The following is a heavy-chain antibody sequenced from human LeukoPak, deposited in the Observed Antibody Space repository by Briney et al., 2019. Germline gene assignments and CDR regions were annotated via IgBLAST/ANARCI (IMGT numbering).Heavy chain of an antibody. V-gene: IGHV4-39*07. CDR1: GGSISSSSYY. CDR2: IYYSGST. Sequence: PSETLSLTCTASGGSISSSSYYRGWIRQPPGKGLEWIGSIYYSGSTYYNPSLKSRVTISVDTSKNQFSLKLSSVTAADTAVYYCARGEGGYDYWGQGTLVTVSS. J-gene: IGHJ4*02. D-gene: IGHD5-12*01. CDR3: ARGEGGYDY.